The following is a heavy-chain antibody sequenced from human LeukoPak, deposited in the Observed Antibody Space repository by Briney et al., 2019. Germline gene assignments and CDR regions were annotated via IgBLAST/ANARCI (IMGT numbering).Heavy chain of an antibody. V-gene: IGHV3-66*01. D-gene: IGHD5-12*01. CDR3: AREGGYDPFDS. CDR2: IYSGGST. J-gene: IGHJ4*02. Sequence: GGSLRLSCAASGFTVSSNYMSWVRQAPGRGLEWVSVIYSGGSTYYADSVKGRFTISRDNTKNSLYLQMNSLRAEDTAVYYCAREGGYDPFDSWGQGTLVTVSS. CDR1: GFTVSSNY.